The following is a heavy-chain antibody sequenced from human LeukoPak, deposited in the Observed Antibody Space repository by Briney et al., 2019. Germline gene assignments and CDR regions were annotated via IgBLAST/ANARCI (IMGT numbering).Heavy chain of an antibody. D-gene: IGHD6-13*01. CDR1: GYTFTSYG. V-gene: IGHV1-18*01. Sequence: ASVKVSCKASGYTFTSYGISWVRPAPGQGLEWMGWISAYNGNTNYAQKLQGRVTMTTDTSTSTAYMELRSLRSDDTAVYYCARAGIAAGLYYFDYWGQGTLVTVSS. CDR2: ISAYNGNT. J-gene: IGHJ4*02. CDR3: ARAGIAAGLYYFDY.